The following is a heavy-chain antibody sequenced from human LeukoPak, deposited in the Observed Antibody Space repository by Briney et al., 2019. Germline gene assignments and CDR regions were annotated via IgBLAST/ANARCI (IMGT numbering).Heavy chain of an antibody. CDR2: INPNSGGT. Sequence: ASVKVSCKASGGTFSSYAISWVRQAPGQGLEWMGWINPNSGGTNYAQKFQGWVTMTRDTSISTAYMELSRLRSDDTAVYYCARVAGEATAMASMDVWGQGTTVTVSS. CDR1: GGTFSSYA. V-gene: IGHV1-2*04. D-gene: IGHD5-18*01. J-gene: IGHJ6*02. CDR3: ARVAGEATAMASMDV.